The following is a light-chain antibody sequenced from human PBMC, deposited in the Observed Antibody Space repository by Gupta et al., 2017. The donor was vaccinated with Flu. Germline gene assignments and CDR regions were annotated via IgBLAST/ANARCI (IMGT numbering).Light chain of an antibody. CDR3: VLYKGSGIWV. Sequence: ATTTCGISPGSVASTNYPSSYQQTPAQPPRTLIYNTNTRSSAVPARFSCSIVGNKAALTITAAQADEESDYYCVLYKGSGIWVFGGGTKVTVL. J-gene: IGLJ3*02. CDR1: PGSVASTNY. CDR2: NTN. V-gene: IGLV8-61*01.